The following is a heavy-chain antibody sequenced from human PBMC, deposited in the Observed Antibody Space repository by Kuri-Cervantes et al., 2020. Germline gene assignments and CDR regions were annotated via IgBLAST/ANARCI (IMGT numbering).Heavy chain of an antibody. Sequence: ASVKVSCKASGYTFTSYDINWVRQATGQGLEWMGWMNPNSGNTGYAQKFQGRVTMTRNTSISTAYMELSSLRSEDTAVYYCARDVGGGITGTTAYYYYYYYMDVWDKGTTVTVSS. CDR2: MNPNSGNT. V-gene: IGHV1-8*01. D-gene: IGHD1-14*01. CDR1: GYTFTSYD. J-gene: IGHJ6*03. CDR3: ARDVGGGITGTTAYYYYYYYMDV.